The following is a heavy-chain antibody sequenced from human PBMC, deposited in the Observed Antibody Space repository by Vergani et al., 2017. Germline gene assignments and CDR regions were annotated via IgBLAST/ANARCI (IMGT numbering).Heavy chain of an antibody. V-gene: IGHV4-34*01. J-gene: IGHJ2*01. CDR1: GGSFSGYY. D-gene: IGHD3-10*01. CDR3: AKEVRGGNSYWYFDL. Sequence: QVQLQQWGAGLLKPSETLSLTCAVYGGSFSGYYWSWIRQPPGKGLEWIGEINHSGSTNYNPSLKSRVTISVDTSKNQFSLKLSSVTAADTAVYYCAKEVRGGNSYWYFDLWGRGTLVTVSS. CDR2: INHSGST.